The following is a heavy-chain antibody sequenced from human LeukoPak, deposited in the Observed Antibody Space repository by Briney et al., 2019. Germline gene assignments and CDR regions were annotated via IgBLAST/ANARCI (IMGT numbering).Heavy chain of an antibody. J-gene: IGHJ4*02. CDR3: AKGGSSWYDSPIDY. CDR1: GFTFSSYG. Sequence: GGSLRLSCAASGFTFSSYGMHWVRQAPGRGLEWVAVISYDGSNKYYADSVKGRFTIARDNSKNTLYLQMNSLRAEDTAVYYCAKGGSSWYDSPIDYWGQGTLVTVSS. V-gene: IGHV3-30*18. D-gene: IGHD6-13*01. CDR2: ISYDGSNK.